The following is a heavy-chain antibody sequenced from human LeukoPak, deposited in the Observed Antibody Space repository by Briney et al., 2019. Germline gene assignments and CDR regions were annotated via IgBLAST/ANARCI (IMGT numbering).Heavy chain of an antibody. D-gene: IGHD6-13*01. Sequence: GGSLRLSCAASGFTFSSYSMNWVRQAPGKGLEWVSCISSSSSTIYYADSVKGRFTISRDNAKNSLYLQMNSLRAEDTAVYYCARDRPRGVAAAGFDYWGQGTLVTVSS. J-gene: IGHJ4*02. CDR1: GFTFSSYS. V-gene: IGHV3-48*01. CDR2: ISSSSSTI. CDR3: ARDRPRGVAAAGFDY.